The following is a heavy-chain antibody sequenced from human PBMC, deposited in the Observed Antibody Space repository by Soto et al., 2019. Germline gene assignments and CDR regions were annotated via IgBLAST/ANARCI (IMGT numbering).Heavy chain of an antibody. Sequence: ASVKVSCKASGYTFTSYGISWVRQAPGQGLEWMGWISAYNGNTNYAQKPQGRVTMTTDTSTSTAYMELRSLRSDDTAVYYCARDTSYCTNGVCYTYFDYWGQGTLVTVSS. J-gene: IGHJ4*02. CDR3: ARDTSYCTNGVCYTYFDY. V-gene: IGHV1-18*04. CDR1: GYTFTSYG. CDR2: ISAYNGNT. D-gene: IGHD2-8*01.